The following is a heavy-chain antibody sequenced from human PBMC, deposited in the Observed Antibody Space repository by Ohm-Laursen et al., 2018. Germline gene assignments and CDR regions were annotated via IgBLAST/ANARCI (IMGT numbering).Heavy chain of an antibody. Sequence: SHRLSLTRAASGGSNCRYYWSWIRQPTGKGWESIGNIYYSGSTNYNPTLKSRVTISADTSKNQFPLKLSYATAADTAVYYCARYTAPYYYYGMDVWGQGTTVTVSS. CDR3: ARYTAPYYYYGMDV. V-gene: IGHV4-59*07. J-gene: IGHJ6*02. CDR1: GGSNCRYY. CDR2: IYYSGST. D-gene: IGHD1-1*01.